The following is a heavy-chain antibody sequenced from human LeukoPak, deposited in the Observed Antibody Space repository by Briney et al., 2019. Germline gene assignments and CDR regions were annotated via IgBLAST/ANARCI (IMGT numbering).Heavy chain of an antibody. CDR2: ISSSSSYI. CDR1: GFTFSSYS. CDR3: AREMDYSIDY. V-gene: IGHV3-21*01. Sequence: TGGSLRLXCAASGFTFSSYSMNWVRRAPGKGLESVSSISSSSSYIYYADSVKGRFTISRDNAKNSLYLQMNSLRAEDTAVYYCAREMDYSIDYWGQGTLVTVSS. J-gene: IGHJ4*02. D-gene: IGHD4-11*01.